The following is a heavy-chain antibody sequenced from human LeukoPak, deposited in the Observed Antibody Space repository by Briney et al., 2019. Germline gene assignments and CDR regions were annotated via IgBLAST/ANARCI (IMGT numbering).Heavy chain of an antibody. CDR1: GFTFSSDA. J-gene: IGHJ4*02. V-gene: IGHV3-23*01. Sequence: GGSLRLSCAASGFTFSSDAMSWVRQAPGKGLEWVSAISGSGGSTYYADSVKGRFTISRDNSKNTLYLQMNSLRAEDTAVYYCARPLRDLGGYDYWGQGTLVTVSS. D-gene: IGHD3-16*01. CDR2: ISGSGGST. CDR3: ARPLRDLGGYDY.